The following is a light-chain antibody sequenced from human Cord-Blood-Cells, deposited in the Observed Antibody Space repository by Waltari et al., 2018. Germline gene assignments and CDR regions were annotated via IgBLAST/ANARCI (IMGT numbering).Light chain of an antibody. J-gene: IGKJ2*01. V-gene: IGKV1-9*01. CDR3: QQLNSYHMYT. Sequence: IQLTPSPSSLSASVGDRVTITCRASQGISSYLAWYQQKPGKAPKLLIYAASTLQSGVPSRFSGSGSGTDFTLTISSLQPEDFATYYCQQLNSYHMYTFGQGTKLEIK. CDR1: QGISSY. CDR2: AAS.